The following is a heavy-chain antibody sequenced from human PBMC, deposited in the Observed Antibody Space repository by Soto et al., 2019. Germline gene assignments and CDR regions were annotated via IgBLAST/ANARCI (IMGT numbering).Heavy chain of an antibody. CDR1: GYTFTNYG. CDR2: ITVYSGST. J-gene: IGHJ4*02. D-gene: IGHD1-26*01. CDR3: AIYISYERRATAIDY. Sequence: GASVKVSCKASGYTFTNYGIGWVRQAPGQGLEWVGWITVYSGSTNYAQKFRDRVTVTTDTSTSTAYMELRSLRSDDTAVYYCAIYISYERRATAIDYWGPGPLVTLSS. V-gene: IGHV1-18*01.